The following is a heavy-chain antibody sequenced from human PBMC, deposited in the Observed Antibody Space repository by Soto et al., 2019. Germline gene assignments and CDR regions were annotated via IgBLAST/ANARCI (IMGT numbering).Heavy chain of an antibody. CDR2: IYYSGST. J-gene: IGHJ5*02. Sequence: TSENPSLTCTVSGGSISSSSYYWGWIRQPPGKGLEWIGCIYYSGSTYYNPSLKSRVTISVDRSKNQFSLKLSSVTAADTAVYYCARVPDRWGQGTLVTVSS. V-gene: IGHV4-39*07. CDR1: GGSISSSSYY. CDR3: ARVPDR. D-gene: IGHD2-2*01.